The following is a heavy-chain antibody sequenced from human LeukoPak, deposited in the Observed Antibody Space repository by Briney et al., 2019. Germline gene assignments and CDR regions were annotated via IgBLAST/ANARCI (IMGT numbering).Heavy chain of an antibody. Sequence: GGSLRLSCAASGFTFSSYGMHWVRQAPGKGLEWVAFIRYDGSNKYYADSVKGRFTISRDNSKNTLYLQMNSLRAEDTAVYYCAKQGGLLWFGELSYYFDYWGQGTLVTVSS. D-gene: IGHD3-10*01. CDR2: IRYDGSNK. CDR1: GFTFSSYG. J-gene: IGHJ4*02. V-gene: IGHV3-30*02. CDR3: AKQGGLLWFGELSYYFDY.